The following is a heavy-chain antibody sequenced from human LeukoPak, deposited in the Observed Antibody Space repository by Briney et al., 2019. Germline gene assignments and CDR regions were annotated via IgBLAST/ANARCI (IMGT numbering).Heavy chain of an antibody. J-gene: IGHJ4*02. D-gene: IGHD3-22*01. CDR1: GGTFSTYA. CDR3: ARGPESASFYDTSGYPYYFDY. Sequence: ASVKVSCKASGGTFSTYAINWVRQAPGQGLEWMGGIIPIFDTPNYAQKFQARVTITADESTSTDYLELSSLRSDDTALYYCARGPESASFYDTSGYPYYFDYWGQGTLVTVSS. V-gene: IGHV1-69*01. CDR2: IIPIFDTP.